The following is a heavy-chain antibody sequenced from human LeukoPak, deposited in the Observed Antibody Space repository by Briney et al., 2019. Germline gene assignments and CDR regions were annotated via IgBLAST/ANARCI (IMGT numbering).Heavy chain of an antibody. Sequence: GGSLRLSCAAPGFAFNSYWMSWVRQDPGKGLEWVSNIKQDGSEKYYVDSVKGRFTISRDNTKNSLYLQMNSLRAEDTAVYYCARDMSPWESRNPDAFDIWGQGKMVTVSS. V-gene: IGHV3-7*01. D-gene: IGHD1-26*01. J-gene: IGHJ3*02. CDR1: GFAFNSYW. CDR3: ARDMSPWESRNPDAFDI. CDR2: IKQDGSEK.